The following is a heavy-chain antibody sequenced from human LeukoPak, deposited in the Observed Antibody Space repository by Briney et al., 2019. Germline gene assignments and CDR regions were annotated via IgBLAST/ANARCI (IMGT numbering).Heavy chain of an antibody. Sequence: GGSLRLSCAASGFTFDDYAMHWVRQAPGKGLEWVSGISWNSGSIGYADSVKGRFTISRDNAKNSLYLQMNSLRAEDTALYYCAKDRQSGYFDWLFSPFDYWGQGTLVTVSS. J-gene: IGHJ4*02. CDR2: ISWNSGSI. CDR3: AKDRQSGYFDWLFSPFDY. V-gene: IGHV3-9*01. CDR1: GFTFDDYA. D-gene: IGHD3-9*01.